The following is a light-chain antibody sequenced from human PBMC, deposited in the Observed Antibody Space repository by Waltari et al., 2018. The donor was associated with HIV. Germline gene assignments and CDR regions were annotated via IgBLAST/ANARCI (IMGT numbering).Light chain of an antibody. J-gene: IGLJ1*01. V-gene: IGLV1-44*01. CDR3: AAWDDSLNGPGYV. CDR1: SSNIGSNS. Sequence: QSVLTQPPSASGTPGQTVIISCSGSSSNIGSNSVNWYQPLPGTAPKLLYNSNSRRPSGVPDRVSGSKSGTSASLAISGLQSEDEADYYCAAWDDSLNGPGYVFGAGTRVTVL. CDR2: SNS.